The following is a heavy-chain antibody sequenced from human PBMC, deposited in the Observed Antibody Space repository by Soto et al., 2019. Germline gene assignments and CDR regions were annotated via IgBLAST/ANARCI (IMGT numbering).Heavy chain of an antibody. CDR1: GYTFTSYG. V-gene: IGHV1-18*01. D-gene: IGHD4-17*01. CDR2: ISAYNGNT. J-gene: IGHJ4*02. CDR3: ARDTGGKSIDYDDYGYDY. Sequence: QVQLVQSGAEVKKPGASVKVSCKASGYTFTSYGISWVRQAPGQGLEWMGWISAYNGNTNYAQKLQGRVTMTTDTSTSTAYMELRSLRSDDTAVYSCARDTGGKSIDYDDYGYDYWGQGTLVTVSS.